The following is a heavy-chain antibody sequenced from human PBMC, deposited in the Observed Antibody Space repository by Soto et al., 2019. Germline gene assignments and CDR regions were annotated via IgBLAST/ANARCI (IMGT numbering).Heavy chain of an antibody. D-gene: IGHD3-10*01. Sequence: VGSLRLSCAASGFTVSSNYMSWVRQAPGKGLGWVSVIYSGGSTYYADSVKGRFTISRDNSKNTLYLQMNSLRAEDTAVYYCARDFYGEHAFDIWGQGTMVTVSS. CDR1: GFTVSSNY. CDR3: ARDFYGEHAFDI. J-gene: IGHJ3*02. V-gene: IGHV3-53*01. CDR2: IYSGGST.